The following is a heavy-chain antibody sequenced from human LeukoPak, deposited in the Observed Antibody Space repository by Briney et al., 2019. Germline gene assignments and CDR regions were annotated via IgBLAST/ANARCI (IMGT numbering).Heavy chain of an antibody. V-gene: IGHV3-9*01. Sequence: GVSLRLSCAASGFTFDDYAMHWVRQAPGKGLEWVSGISWNSGSIGYADSVKGRFTISRDNAKNSLYLQMNSLRAEDTALYYCAKDVSSSWYYFDYWGQGTLVTVSS. CDR2: ISWNSGSI. CDR1: GFTFDDYA. CDR3: AKDVSSSWYYFDY. D-gene: IGHD6-13*01. J-gene: IGHJ4*02.